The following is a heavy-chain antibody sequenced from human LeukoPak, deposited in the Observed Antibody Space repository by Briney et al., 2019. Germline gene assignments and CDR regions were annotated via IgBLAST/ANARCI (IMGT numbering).Heavy chain of an antibody. Sequence: ASVKVSCKASGYTFTSYGISWVRQAPGQGLEWMGWISAYNGNTNYAQKLQGRVTMTEDTSTDTAYMELSSLRSEDTAVYYCATYHYDILTGYYHFDYWGQGTLVTVSP. CDR1: GYTFTSYG. CDR3: ATYHYDILTGYYHFDY. CDR2: ISAYNGNT. J-gene: IGHJ4*02. V-gene: IGHV1-18*01. D-gene: IGHD3-9*01.